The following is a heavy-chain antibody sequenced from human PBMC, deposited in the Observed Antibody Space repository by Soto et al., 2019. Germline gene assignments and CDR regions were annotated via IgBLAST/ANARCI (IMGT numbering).Heavy chain of an antibody. CDR2: INPTSGGT. V-gene: IGHV1-2*02. D-gene: IGHD4-17*01. CDR1: GYTFAAYY. J-gene: IGHJ4*02. CDR3: ARDPDYGDYWGYFFDY. Sequence: QVQLVQSGAEVKKPGASVKVSCKTSGYTFAAYYIHWIRQAPGQGLEWMGWINPTSGGTVYAQNLQDRVTMTRDTSISTAYMELRRLNSDDTAVYYCARDPDYGDYWGYFFDYWGQGTPVTVSS.